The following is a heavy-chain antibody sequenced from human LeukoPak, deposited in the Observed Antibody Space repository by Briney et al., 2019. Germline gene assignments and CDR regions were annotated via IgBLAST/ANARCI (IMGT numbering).Heavy chain of an antibody. D-gene: IGHD3-9*01. V-gene: IGHV1-18*01. Sequence: ASVKVSCKASGCTFTSYGISWVRQAPGQGLEWMGWISAYNSNTNYAQKLQGRVTMTTDTSTSTAYMELRSLRSDDTAVYYCARDEDYHILTGYERFDYWGQGTLVTVSS. CDR2: ISAYNSNT. CDR1: GCTFTSYG. CDR3: ARDEDYHILTGYERFDY. J-gene: IGHJ4*02.